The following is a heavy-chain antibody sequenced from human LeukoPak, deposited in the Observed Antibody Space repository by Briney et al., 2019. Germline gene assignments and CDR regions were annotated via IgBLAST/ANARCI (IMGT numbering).Heavy chain of an antibody. V-gene: IGHV1-3*01. CDR3: ARQGADLWFGELFDY. J-gene: IGHJ4*02. CDR2: INAGNGNT. Sequence: ASVKVSCKASGYTFTSYAMHWVRQAPGQRLEWMGWINAGNGNTKYSQKFQGRVTITRDTSASTAYMELSSLRSEDTAVYYCARQGADLWFGELFDYWGQGTLVTVSS. CDR1: GYTFTSYA. D-gene: IGHD3-10*01.